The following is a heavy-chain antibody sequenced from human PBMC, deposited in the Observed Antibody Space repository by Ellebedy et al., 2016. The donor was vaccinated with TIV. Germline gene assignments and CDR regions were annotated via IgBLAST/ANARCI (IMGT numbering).Heavy chain of an antibody. D-gene: IGHD5-24*01. J-gene: IGHJ5*01. CDR3: ARDSRLYNYGLFDS. CDR1: GFTFSRSG. V-gene: IGHV3-30*02. Sequence: GESLKISCAASGFTFSRSGMHWVRQAPGKGLEWVAFIRYDGSQTYHTGSVKGRFTISRDNSKNTLYLQMKSLRAEDTALYYCARDSRLYNYGLFDSWGQGTLVTVSS. CDR2: IRYDGSQT.